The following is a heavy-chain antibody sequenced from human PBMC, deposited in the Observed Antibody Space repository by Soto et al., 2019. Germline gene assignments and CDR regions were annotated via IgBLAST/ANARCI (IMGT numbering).Heavy chain of an antibody. J-gene: IGHJ4*02. CDR3: ARLSWEQWLAGY. CDR1: GYSFTSYW. Sequence: GESLKISCKGSGYSFTSYWISWVRQMPGKGLEWMGRIDPSDSYTNYSPSFQGHVTISADKSISTAYLQWSSLKASGTAMYYRARLSWEQWLAGYWGQGTLVTVSS. CDR2: IDPSDSYT. D-gene: IGHD6-19*01. V-gene: IGHV5-10-1*01.